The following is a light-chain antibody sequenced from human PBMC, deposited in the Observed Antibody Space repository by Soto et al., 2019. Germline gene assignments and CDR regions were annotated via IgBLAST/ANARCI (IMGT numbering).Light chain of an antibody. CDR3: QQANSFHPIT. V-gene: IGKV1D-12*01. Sequence: DIQMTQSPSSVSASVGDRVTISRRASQGVNSWLAWYQQKPGKATKLMIYGASNLQSGVPSRFNGSGSGTDFTLTISSLQPEDFANYYCQQANSFHPITFGQGTRLEIK. CDR1: QGVNSW. CDR2: GAS. J-gene: IGKJ5*01.